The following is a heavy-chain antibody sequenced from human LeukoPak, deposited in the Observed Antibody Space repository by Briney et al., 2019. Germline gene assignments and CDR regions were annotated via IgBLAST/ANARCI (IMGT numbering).Heavy chain of an antibody. D-gene: IGHD3-10*02. CDR2: IGGLGEST. J-gene: IGHJ4*02. Sequence: GGSLRLSCAASGFIFSRFSMNWVRQAPGKGLEWVSTIGGLGESTNYADSVKGRFTISRDNSKNTLYLQMNSLRPEDTAVYYCAKGDDYTMYGLDYWGQGALVTVSS. CDR3: AKGDDYTMYGLDY. V-gene: IGHV3-23*01. CDR1: GFIFSRFS.